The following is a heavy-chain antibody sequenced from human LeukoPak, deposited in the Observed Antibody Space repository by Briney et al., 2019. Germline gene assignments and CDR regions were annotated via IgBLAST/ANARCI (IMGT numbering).Heavy chain of an antibody. CDR1: GFTFSSYS. J-gene: IGHJ6*02. CDR3: ARDKVVVVAETGYYGMDV. V-gene: IGHV3-21*01. D-gene: IGHD2-15*01. Sequence: GGSLRLSCAASGFTFSSYSMNWVRQAPGKGLEWVSSIISSSSYIYYADSVKGRFTISRDNAKNSLYLQMNSLRAEDTAVYCCARDKVVVVAETGYYGMDVWGQGTTVTVSS. CDR2: IISSSSYI.